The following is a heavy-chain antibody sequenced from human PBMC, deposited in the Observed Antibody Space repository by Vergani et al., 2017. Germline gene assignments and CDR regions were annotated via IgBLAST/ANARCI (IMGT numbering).Heavy chain of an antibody. CDR1: GFTFSSYG. CDR2: IRYDGSNK. Sequence: QVQLVESGGGVVQPGGSLRLSCAASGFTFSSYGMHWVRQAPGKGLEWVAFIRYDGSNKYYADSVKGRFTISRDNSKNTLYLQMNSLRAEDTAVYYCAKGYCSGGSCYSDYYGMDVWGQGTTVTVSS. J-gene: IGHJ6*02. V-gene: IGHV3-30*02. CDR3: AKGYCSGGSCYSDYYGMDV. D-gene: IGHD2-15*01.